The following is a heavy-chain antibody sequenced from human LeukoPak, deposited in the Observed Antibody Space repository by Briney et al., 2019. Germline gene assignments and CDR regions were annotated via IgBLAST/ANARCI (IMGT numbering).Heavy chain of an antibody. CDR1: GFTFTNYW. Sequence: TGGSVRLSCAASGFTFTNYWMSWVRQAPGKGLEWVANIKQEGSEKYYVDSVKGRFTISRDNAKNSLYLQMNSLRAEDTAVYYCARESRLVVPAEKGYYNYYLDVWGKGTTVTVSS. CDR2: IKQEGSEK. D-gene: IGHD2-2*01. V-gene: IGHV3-7*01. J-gene: IGHJ6*03. CDR3: ARESRLVVPAEKGYYNYYLDV.